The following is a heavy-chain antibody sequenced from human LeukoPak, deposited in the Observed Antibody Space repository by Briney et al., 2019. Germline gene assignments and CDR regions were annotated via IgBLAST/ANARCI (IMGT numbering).Heavy chain of an antibody. CDR3: ARKNPTALRNNWFDP. CDR2: INPGGSHI. CDR1: GYKFNAYW. V-gene: IGHV5-51*01. Sequence: GESLKISCKGSGYKFNAYWIAWVRQMPGKGLEWMGAINPGGSHIRYSPSFQGQVTISTDKSISTAYLQWSSLKATDTAIYYCARKNPTALRNNWFDPWGQGTLVTVSS. D-gene: IGHD5-18*01. J-gene: IGHJ5*02.